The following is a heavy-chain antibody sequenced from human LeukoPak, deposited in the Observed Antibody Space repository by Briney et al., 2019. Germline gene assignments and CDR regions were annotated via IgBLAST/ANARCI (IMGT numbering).Heavy chain of an antibody. CDR2: INHSGST. CDR1: GGSFSGYY. V-gene: IGHV4-34*01. CDR3: ARHLRSGSYYDY. J-gene: IGHJ4*02. Sequence: PSETLSLTCAVYGGSFSGYYWSWIRQPPGKGLEWIGEINHSGSTNYNPSLKSRVTISVDTSKNQFSLKLSSVTAADTAVYYCARHLRSGSYYDYWGQGTLVTVSS. D-gene: IGHD3-10*01.